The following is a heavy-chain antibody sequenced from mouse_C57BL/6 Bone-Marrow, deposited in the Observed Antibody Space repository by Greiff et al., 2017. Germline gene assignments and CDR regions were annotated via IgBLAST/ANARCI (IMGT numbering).Heavy chain of an antibody. Sequence: EVKLVESGGDLVKPGGSLKLSCAASGFTFSSYGMSWVRQTPDKRLEWVATISSGGSYTYYPDSVKGRFTISSDNAKNTLYLQMRSLKSEDTAMYYCARLITTVVAHFDYWGQGTTLTVSS. V-gene: IGHV5-6*01. J-gene: IGHJ2*01. CDR1: GFTFSSYG. CDR2: ISSGGSYT. CDR3: ARLITTVVAHFDY. D-gene: IGHD1-1*01.